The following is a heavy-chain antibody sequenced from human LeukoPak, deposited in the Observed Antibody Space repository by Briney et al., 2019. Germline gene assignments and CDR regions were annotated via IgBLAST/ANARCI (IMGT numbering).Heavy chain of an antibody. Sequence: SEALSLTCTVSGGSISSYYWSWIRQPAAKGLEWIGRIYTSGSTNYNPSIKSRVTMSVDTSKNQFSLKLSSVTAADTAVYYCARGNLKTGTTRFDPWGQGTLVTVSS. V-gene: IGHV4-4*07. CDR3: ARGNLKTGTTRFDP. CDR2: IYTSGST. CDR1: GGSISSYY. J-gene: IGHJ5*02. D-gene: IGHD1-1*01.